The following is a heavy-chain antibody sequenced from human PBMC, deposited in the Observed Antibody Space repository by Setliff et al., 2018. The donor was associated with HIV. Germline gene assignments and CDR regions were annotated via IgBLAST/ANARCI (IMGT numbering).Heavy chain of an antibody. CDR1: GGSISSGSYY. D-gene: IGHD4-17*01. J-gene: IGHJ4*02. CDR2: IYTSGST. Sequence: SETLSLTCTVSGGSISSGSYYWSWIRQPAGKGLEWIGHIYTSGSTNYNPSLKSRVTISVDTSKKQFFLRLNSVTAADTAVYYCARGTGAQYGYYFDYWGQGTLVTVSS. CDR3: ARGTGAQYGYYFDY. V-gene: IGHV4-61*09.